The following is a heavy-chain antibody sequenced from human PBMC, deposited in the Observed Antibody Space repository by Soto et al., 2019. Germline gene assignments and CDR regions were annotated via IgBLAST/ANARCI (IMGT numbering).Heavy chain of an antibody. CDR1: GGSISSGGYY. CDR2: IYYSGST. V-gene: IGHV4-31*03. J-gene: IGHJ3*02. CDR3: ARDDRTGTYPLHAFDI. Sequence: PSETLSLTCTVSGGSISSGGYYWSWIRQHPGKGLEWIGYIYYSGSTYYNPSLKSRVTISVDTSKNQFSLKLSSVTAADTAVYYCARDDRTGTYPLHAFDIWGQGTMVTVSS. D-gene: IGHD1-7*01.